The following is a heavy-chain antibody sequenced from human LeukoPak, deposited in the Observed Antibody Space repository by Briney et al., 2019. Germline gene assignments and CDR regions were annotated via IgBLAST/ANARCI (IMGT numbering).Heavy chain of an antibody. CDR2: IHPGDSDT. J-gene: IGHJ6*04. CDR1: GYSFTSYW. V-gene: IGHV5-51*01. Sequence: GESLKISCKGSGYSFTSYWIGWVRQMPGKGLEWMGIIHPGDSDTRYSPSFQGQVTISADKSISTAYLQWSSLKASDTAMYYCARLRATVTTFDGMDVWGKGTTVTVSS. D-gene: IGHD4-17*01. CDR3: ARLRATVTTFDGMDV.